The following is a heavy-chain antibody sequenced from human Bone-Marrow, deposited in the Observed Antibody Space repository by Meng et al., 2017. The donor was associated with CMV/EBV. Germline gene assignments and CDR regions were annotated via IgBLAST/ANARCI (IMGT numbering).Heavy chain of an antibody. V-gene: IGHV3-53*01. CDR1: GFTVSSNY. CDR2: IYSGGST. CDR3: ARMRDDYCDY. J-gene: IGHJ4*02. Sequence: LKISCAASGFTVSSNYMSWVRQAPGKGLEWVSLIYSGGSTHYADSVQGRFTISRDNSKNTLYLQMNSLRAEDTAVYYCARMRDDYCDYWGQGTLVTVSS. D-gene: IGHD5-24*01.